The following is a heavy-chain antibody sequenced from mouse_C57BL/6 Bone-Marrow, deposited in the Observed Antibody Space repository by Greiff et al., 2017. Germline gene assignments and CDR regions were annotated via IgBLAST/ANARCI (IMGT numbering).Heavy chain of an antibody. D-gene: IGHD1-1*01. J-gene: IGHJ1*03. CDR3: TRDNYGRSHWYFDV. CDR2: ISSGGDYI. Sequence: EVHLVESGEGLVKPGGSLKLSCAASGFTFSSYAMSWVRQTPEKRLEWVAYISSGGDYIYYADTVKGRFTISRDNARNTLYLQMSSLKSEDTAMYYCTRDNYGRSHWYFDVWGTGTTVTVAS. V-gene: IGHV5-9-1*02. CDR1: GFTFSSYA.